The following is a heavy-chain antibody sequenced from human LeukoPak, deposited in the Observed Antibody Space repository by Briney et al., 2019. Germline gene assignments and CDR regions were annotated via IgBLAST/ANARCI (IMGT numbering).Heavy chain of an antibody. J-gene: IGHJ4*02. CDR2: INQDGSEK. Sequence: QPGGSLRLSCAASAYSLSRYWMSWVRQAPGRGLEWAANINQDGSEKYYVDSVKGRFTISRDNAKNALYLQMNSLRAEDTAVYYCATWAYWGQGTLVTVSS. CDR3: ATWAY. D-gene: IGHD7-27*01. V-gene: IGHV3-7*01. CDR1: AYSLSRYW.